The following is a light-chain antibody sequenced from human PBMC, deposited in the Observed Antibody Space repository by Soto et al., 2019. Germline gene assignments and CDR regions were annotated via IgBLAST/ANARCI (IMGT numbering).Light chain of an antibody. CDR2: DVT. CDR1: SSDIGDYDY. CDR3: CSYTDIALDVV. J-gene: IGLJ2*01. Sequence: HSALTQPASVSGSPGQSITISCTGTSSDIGDYDYVSWYQHLPGKAPKLLIFDVTHRTSGVSDRFSGSKSGNTASLTISGVRPEDEADYYCCSYTDIALDVVFGVGTKLTVL. V-gene: IGLV2-14*01.